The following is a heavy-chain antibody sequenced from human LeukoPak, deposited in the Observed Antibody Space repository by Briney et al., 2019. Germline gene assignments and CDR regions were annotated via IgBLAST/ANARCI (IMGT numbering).Heavy chain of an antibody. D-gene: IGHD6-13*01. J-gene: IGHJ4*02. Sequence: SETLSLTCAVYGGSFSGYYWSWIRQPPRKGLEWIGEINHSGSTNYNPSLKSRVTISVDTSKNQFSLKLSSVTAADTAVYYCARGEAAAVIPHWGQGTLVTVSS. CDR1: GGSFSGYY. V-gene: IGHV4-34*01. CDR2: INHSGST. CDR3: ARGEAAAVIPH.